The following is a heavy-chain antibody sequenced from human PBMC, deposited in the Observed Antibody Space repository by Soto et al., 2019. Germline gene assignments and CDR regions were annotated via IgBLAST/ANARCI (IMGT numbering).Heavy chain of an antibody. J-gene: IGHJ4*01. CDR3: ARRWSGTDY. V-gene: IGHV4-59*01. CDR2: IHNSGST. D-gene: IGHD3-10*01. CDR1: GGSITSYY. Sequence: PSETLSLTCSVSGGSITSYYWIWIRQPPGKGLGWIGYIHNSGSTSYNPSLQSRVTISADVSKNQFSLDLRSVTAADTAVYYCARRWSGTDYWGHGTLVTVSS.